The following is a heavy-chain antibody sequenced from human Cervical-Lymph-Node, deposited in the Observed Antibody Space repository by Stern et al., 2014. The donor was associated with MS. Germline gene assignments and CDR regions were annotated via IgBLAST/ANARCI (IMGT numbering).Heavy chain of an antibody. CDR1: GYTFTSYY. J-gene: IGHJ6*02. CDR2: INPSGGST. CDR3: ASQSPIAVADYYGMDV. V-gene: IGHV1-46*01. D-gene: IGHD6-19*01. Sequence: QVQLVQSGAEVKKPGASVKVSCKASGYTFTSYYMNWVRQAPGQGLEWMGIINPSGGSTSYAQKFQGRVTMTRDTSTSTVYMELSSLRSEDTAVYYCASQSPIAVADYYGMDVWGQGTTVTVSS.